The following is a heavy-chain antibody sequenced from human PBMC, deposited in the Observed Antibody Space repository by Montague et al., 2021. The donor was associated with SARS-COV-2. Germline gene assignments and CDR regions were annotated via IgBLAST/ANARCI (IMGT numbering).Heavy chain of an antibody. V-gene: IGHV4-31*03. CDR3: ARDSSWTPFDF. D-gene: IGHD3/OR15-3a*01. J-gene: IGHJ4*02. CDR1: GDSISSGGYY. CDR2: ISYSGDT. Sequence: LSLTCTVSGDSISSGGYYWSWIRQHPGKGLEWIGYISYSGDTYYAPSLKSRITMSVDTSNNQFSLKLRSVTAADTAVYYCARDSSWTPFDFWGQGTLVTVSS.